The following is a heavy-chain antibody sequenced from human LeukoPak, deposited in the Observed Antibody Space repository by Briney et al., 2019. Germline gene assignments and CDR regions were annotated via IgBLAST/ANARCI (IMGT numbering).Heavy chain of an antibody. CDR3: VRGGVARWFDP. Sequence: ASVKVSCKASGYTFTSYDINWVRQATGQGREWMGWMNPNSGNTGYAQKLQGGVPITRTTSISKAHMELSSLRSEEPAVYYCVRGGVARWFDPWGQGTLVSVSS. CDR1: GYTFTSYD. J-gene: IGHJ5*02. CDR2: MNPNSGNT. D-gene: IGHD3-3*01. V-gene: IGHV1-8*03.